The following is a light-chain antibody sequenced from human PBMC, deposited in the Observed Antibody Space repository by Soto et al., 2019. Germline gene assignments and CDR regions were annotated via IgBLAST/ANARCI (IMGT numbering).Light chain of an antibody. CDR3: QTWDTGIRV. CDR1: SRHSSYA. Sequence: QAVLTQSPAASASLGASVKLTCTLSSRHSSYAIAWHQQQPEKGPRYLMNLNSDGSHSKGDGIPDRFSGSSSGAERYLTISNPQSEDEADYYCQTWDTGIRVFGGGTKLTVL. CDR2: LNSDGSH. J-gene: IGLJ3*02. V-gene: IGLV4-69*01.